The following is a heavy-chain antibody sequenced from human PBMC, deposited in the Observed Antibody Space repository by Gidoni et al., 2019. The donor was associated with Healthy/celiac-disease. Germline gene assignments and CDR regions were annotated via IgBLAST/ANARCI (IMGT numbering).Heavy chain of an antibody. D-gene: IGHD3-22*01. V-gene: IGHV3-23*01. CDR2: ISGSGGST. CDR1: GFTFSSYA. J-gene: IGHJ4*02. Sequence: EVQLLESGGGLVQPGGSLRLSCAASGFTFSSYAMSWVRQAPGKGLEWVSAISGSGGSTYYADSVKGRFTISRDNSKNTLYLQMNSLRAEDTAVYYCAKDPVEVVVVITRVSNMVDYWGQGTLVTVSS. CDR3: AKDPVEVVVVITRVSNMVDY.